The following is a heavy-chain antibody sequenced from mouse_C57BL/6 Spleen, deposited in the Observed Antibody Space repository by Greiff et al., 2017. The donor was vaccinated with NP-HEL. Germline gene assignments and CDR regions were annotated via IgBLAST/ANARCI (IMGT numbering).Heavy chain of an antibody. D-gene: IGHD2-12*01. CDR1: GFTFSDYY. V-gene: IGHV5-12*01. CDR2: ISNGGGST. Sequence: EVQLVESGGGLVQPGGSLKLSCAASGFTFSDYYMYWVRQTPEKRLEWVAYISNGGGSTYYPDTVKGRFTISRDNAKNTLYLQMSRLKSEDTAMYYCARRGYSSYAMDYWGQGTSVTVSS. CDR3: ARRGYSSYAMDY. J-gene: IGHJ4*01.